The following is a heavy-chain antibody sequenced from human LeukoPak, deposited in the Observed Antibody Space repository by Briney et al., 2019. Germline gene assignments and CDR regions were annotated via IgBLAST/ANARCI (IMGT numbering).Heavy chain of an antibody. D-gene: IGHD3-16*01. CDR2: INHSGST. Sequence: SETLSLTCAVYGGSFSGYYWSWIRQPPGKGLEWIGEINHSGSTNYNPSLKSRVTISVDTSKNQFSLKLSSVTAADTAVYYCARVWGYANDAFDIWGQGTMVTVSS. J-gene: IGHJ3*02. CDR1: GGSFSGYY. CDR3: ARVWGYANDAFDI. V-gene: IGHV4-34*01.